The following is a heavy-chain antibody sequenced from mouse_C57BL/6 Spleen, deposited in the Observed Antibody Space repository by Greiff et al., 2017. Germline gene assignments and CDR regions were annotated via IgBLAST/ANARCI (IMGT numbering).Heavy chain of an antibody. J-gene: IGHJ4*01. CDR3: GYYGSREDYAMDY. D-gene: IGHD1-1*01. V-gene: IGHV1-26*01. CDR2: INPNNGGT. CDR1: GYTFTDYY. Sequence: EVQLQQSGPELVKPGASVKISCKASGYTFTDYYMNWVKQSHGKSLEWIGDINPNNGGTSYNQKFKGKATLTVDKSSSTAYMELRSLTSEDSAVYYCGYYGSREDYAMDYWGQGTSVTVSS.